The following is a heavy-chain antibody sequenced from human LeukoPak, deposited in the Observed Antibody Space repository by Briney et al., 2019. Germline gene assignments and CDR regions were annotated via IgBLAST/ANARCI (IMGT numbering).Heavy chain of an antibody. CDR2: INPNSGGT. CDR1: GYTLTGYY. D-gene: IGHD6-19*01. Sequence: ASVKVSCKASGYTLTGYYMHWVRQAPGQGLEWMGWINPNSGGTNYAQKFQGRVTMTRDTSISTAYMELSRLRSDDTAVYYCAREGGWYGGNWFDPWGQGTLVTVSS. J-gene: IGHJ5*02. CDR3: AREGGWYGGNWFDP. V-gene: IGHV1-2*02.